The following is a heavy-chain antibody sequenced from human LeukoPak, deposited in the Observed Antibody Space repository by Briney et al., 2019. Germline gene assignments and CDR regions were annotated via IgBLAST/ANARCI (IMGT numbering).Heavy chain of an antibody. CDR1: GGSISSYY. CDR3: ARDYGSGSSTDYYYYGMDV. Sequence: SETLSLTCTVSGGSISSYYWSWIRQPPGKGLEWIGYIYYSGSTNYSPSLKSRVTISVDTSKNQFSLKLSSVTAADTAVYYCARDYGSGSSTDYYYYGMDVWGQGTTVTVSS. J-gene: IGHJ6*02. V-gene: IGHV4-59*12. D-gene: IGHD3-10*01. CDR2: IYYSGST.